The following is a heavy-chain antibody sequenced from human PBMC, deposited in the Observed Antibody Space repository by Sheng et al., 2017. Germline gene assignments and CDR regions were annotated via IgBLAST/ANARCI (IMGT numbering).Heavy chain of an antibody. V-gene: IGHV1-69*01. CDR2: IIPIFGTA. J-gene: IGHJ4*02. D-gene: IGHD3-22*01. CDR3: ARGQDGYDSSGYYDQAIDY. CDR1: GGTFSSYA. Sequence: QVQLVQSGAEVKKPGSSVKVSCKASGGTFSSYAISWVRQAPGQGLEWMGGIIPIFGTANYAQKFQGRVTITADESTSTAYMELSSLRSEDTAVYYCARGQDGYDSSGYYDQAIDYWGQGTLVTVSS.